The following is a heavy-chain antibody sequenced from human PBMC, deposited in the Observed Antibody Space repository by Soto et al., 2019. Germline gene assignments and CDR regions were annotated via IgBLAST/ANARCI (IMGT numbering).Heavy chain of an antibody. J-gene: IGHJ4*02. CDR1: GGSIITGEYY. V-gene: IGHV4-30-4*01. CDR3: TSDYTLRSYRFDY. D-gene: IGHD3-10*01. Sequence: SXTLSLTCTVSGGSIITGEYYWSWIRQAPGKGLEWVGLISYSGITDYNPSLKSRVAISKDTSKNQFSLYLTSVTAADTAVYYCTSDYTLRSYRFDYWGRGILVTVSS. CDR2: ISYSGIT.